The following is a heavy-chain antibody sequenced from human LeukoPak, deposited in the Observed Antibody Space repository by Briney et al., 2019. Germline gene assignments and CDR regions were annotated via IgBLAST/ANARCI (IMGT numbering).Heavy chain of an antibody. D-gene: IGHD3-22*01. CDR2: IYNDGRT. J-gene: IGHJ4*02. V-gene: IGHV3-66*01. CDR1: GFTVTSNY. Sequence: PGGSLRPSCAASGFTVTSNYMSWVRQAPGKGLEWVSVIYNDGRTYYADSVKGRFTISRDNSKNTLYLQMNSLRAEDTAVYYCARESNSGYYLSYWGQGTLVTVSS. CDR3: ARESNSGYYLSY.